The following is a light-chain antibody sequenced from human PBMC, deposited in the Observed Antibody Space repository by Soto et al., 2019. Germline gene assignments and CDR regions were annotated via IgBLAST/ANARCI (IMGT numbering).Light chain of an antibody. V-gene: IGKV3-11*01. Sequence: IVLTQSPATLSLSPGERATLSCRASQSVSSYLVWYQQKPGQAPRLLIYDASNRATGIPVRFSGSGSGTDFTLTISSLEPEDFAVYYCQHRSSWPITFGGGTKVEIK. CDR3: QHRSSWPIT. CDR1: QSVSSY. J-gene: IGKJ4*01. CDR2: DAS.